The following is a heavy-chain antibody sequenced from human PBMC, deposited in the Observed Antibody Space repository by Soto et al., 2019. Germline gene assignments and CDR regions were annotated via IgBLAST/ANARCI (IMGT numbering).Heavy chain of an antibody. CDR3: VKRDHTLLTGNH. CDR1: GFIFNNNA. D-gene: IGHD3-9*01. CDR2: ITSNSGKT. V-gene: IGHV3-64D*06. J-gene: IGHJ5*02. Sequence: GGSLRLSCLTSGFIFNNNAMHWVRQAPGKGLEYVSAITSNSGKTYYADSVKGRFTISRDSSKNTVFLHMSSLRAEDTAVYYCVKRDHTLLTGNHWGQGTLVTVSS.